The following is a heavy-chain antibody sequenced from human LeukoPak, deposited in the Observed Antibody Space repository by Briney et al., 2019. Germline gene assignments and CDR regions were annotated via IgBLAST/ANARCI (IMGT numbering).Heavy chain of an antibody. D-gene: IGHD3-3*01. J-gene: IGHJ6*02. CDR3: ARVSDYDFWSGYYIGGYYGMDV. V-gene: IGHV3-21*01. CDR1: GFTFSSYS. CDR2: ISSSSSYI. Sequence: GGSLRLSCAASGFTFSSYSMNWVRQAPGKGLEWVSSISSSSSYIYYADSVKGRFTISRDNAKNSLYLQMNSLRAEDTAVYYCARVSDYDFWSGYYIGGYYGMDVWGQGTTVTVSS.